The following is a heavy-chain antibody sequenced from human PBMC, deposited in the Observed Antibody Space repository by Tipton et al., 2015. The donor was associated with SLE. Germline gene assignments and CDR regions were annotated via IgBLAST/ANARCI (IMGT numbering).Heavy chain of an antibody. V-gene: IGHV3-9*01. CDR1: GFTIDDYA. Sequence: RSLRLSCEATGFTIDDYAMNWVRQAPGKGLEWVSGIGWDSAYKGYADSVRGRFTISRDNAKNSLYLQMNSLRPEDTALYYCASSGTYSQDALDIWGQGTVVTVSS. CDR2: IGWDSAYK. D-gene: IGHD1-26*01. J-gene: IGHJ3*02. CDR3: ASSGTYSQDALDI.